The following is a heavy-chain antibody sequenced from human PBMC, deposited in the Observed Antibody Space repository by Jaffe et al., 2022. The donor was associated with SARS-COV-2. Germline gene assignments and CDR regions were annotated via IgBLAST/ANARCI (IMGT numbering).Heavy chain of an antibody. CDR3: AKAGVAVAGHFDY. CDR1: GFTFDDYA. V-gene: IGHV3-9*01. D-gene: IGHD6-19*01. Sequence: EVQLVESGGGLVQPGRSLRLSCAASGFTFDDYAMHWVRQAPGKGLEWVSGISWNSGSIGYADSVKGRFTISRDNAKNSLYLQMNSLRAEDTALYYCAKAGVAVAGHFDYWGQGTLVTVSS. CDR2: ISWNSGSI. J-gene: IGHJ4*02.